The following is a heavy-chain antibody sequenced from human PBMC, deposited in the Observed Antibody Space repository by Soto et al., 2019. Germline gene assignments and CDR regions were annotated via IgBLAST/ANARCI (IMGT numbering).Heavy chain of an antibody. V-gene: IGHV3-11*06. CDR2: ISSSSGST. CDR1: GFTFSDYY. Sequence: GGSLRLSCAASGFTFSDYYMSWIRQAPGKGLEYISYISSSSGSTNYADFVKGRFTISRDNAKNSLYLQMSSPRAEDTAVYYCASDRGGYHRLYYFHGMDVWGQGTTVTVSS. CDR3: ASDRGGYHRLYYFHGMDV. J-gene: IGHJ6*02. D-gene: IGHD5-12*01.